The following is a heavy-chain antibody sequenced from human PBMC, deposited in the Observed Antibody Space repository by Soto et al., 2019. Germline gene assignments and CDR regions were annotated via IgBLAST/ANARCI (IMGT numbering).Heavy chain of an antibody. CDR2: IYYSGTT. CDR3: ARREIQGPIDY. CDR1: GYSISSSNW. D-gene: IGHD1-26*01. J-gene: IGHJ4*02. Sequence: QVQLQESGPGLVKPSDTLSLTCAVSGYSISSSNWWGWIRQPPGKGLEWIGYIYYSGTTYYNPSLKSRVSMSVDTSKNQFSLKLTSVTDVDTAVYYCARREIQGPIDYWGQGTLVTVSS. V-gene: IGHV4-28*01.